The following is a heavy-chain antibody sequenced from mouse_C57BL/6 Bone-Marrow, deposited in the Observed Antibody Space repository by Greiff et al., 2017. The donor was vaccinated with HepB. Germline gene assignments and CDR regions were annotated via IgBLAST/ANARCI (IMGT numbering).Heavy chain of an antibody. CDR2: ISSGSSTI. CDR3: ARLFGRKNYFDC. D-gene: IGHD6-1*01. Sequence: EVQRVESGGGLVKPGGSLKLSCAASGFTFSDYGMHWVRQAPEKGLEWVAYISSGSSTIYYADTVKGRFTISRYNAKNTLFLQMTSLRSADTAMYYCARLFGRKNYFDCWGQGTTLTVSS. J-gene: IGHJ2*01. CDR1: GFTFSDYG. V-gene: IGHV5-17*01.